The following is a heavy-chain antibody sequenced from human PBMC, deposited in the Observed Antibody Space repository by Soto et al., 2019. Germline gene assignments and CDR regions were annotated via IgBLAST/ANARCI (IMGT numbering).Heavy chain of an antibody. D-gene: IGHD6-13*01. CDR3: PRAWRRQIADWLET. CDR1: GFTLMSYI. J-gene: IGHJ5*02. V-gene: IGHV3-21*01. Sequence: SLILSCASSGFTLMSYIINFVLQSPGKGLEWVSSISSSSSYIYYADSVKGRFNISRDNAKNSLYLQMNSLRAEDTAVYYCPRAWRRQIADWLETWGQGTLVKVYS. CDR2: ISSSSSYI.